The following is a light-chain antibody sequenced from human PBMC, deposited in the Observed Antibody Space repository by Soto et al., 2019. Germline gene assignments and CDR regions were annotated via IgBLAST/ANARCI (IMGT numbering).Light chain of an antibody. Sequence: QSVLTHPPSVASAPGQKVTISCSGSSSNIGNNYVSWYQQLPGTAPKLLISDNDKRHSGIPDRFSGSKSGTSATLGITGLQTGDEADYDCGTWDSSLSAVVFGGGTKVTVL. CDR2: DND. J-gene: IGLJ2*01. V-gene: IGLV1-51*01. CDR3: GTWDSSLSAVV. CDR1: SSNIGNNY.